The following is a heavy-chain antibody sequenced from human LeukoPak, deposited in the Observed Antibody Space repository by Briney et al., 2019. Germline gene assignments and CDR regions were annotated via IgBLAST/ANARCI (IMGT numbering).Heavy chain of an antibody. CDR3: ARIAAAGTSNSGWFDP. V-gene: IGHV1-2*02. CDR1: GYTFTGYY. Sequence: ASVKVSCKASGYTFTGYYMHWVRQVPGQGLEWMGWINPNSGGTKYAQKFQGRVTMTRDTSISTAYMELSRLRSDDTAVYYCARIAAAGTSNSGWFDPWGQGTLVTVSS. CDR2: INPNSGGT. D-gene: IGHD6-13*01. J-gene: IGHJ5*02.